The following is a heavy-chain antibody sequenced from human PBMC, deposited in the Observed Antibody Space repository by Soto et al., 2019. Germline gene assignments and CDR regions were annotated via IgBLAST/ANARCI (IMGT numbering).Heavy chain of an antibody. CDR1: GFLVYSAY. J-gene: IGHJ4*02. Sequence: VQLVESGGGLIPPGGSLRLSCAASGFLVYSAYMTWVRQAPGKGLEWLSMINSDGSTLYAESVKGRFTISRDNSKNRLDLQMNSLRAEDTAMYYCARSGYSFAWGYWGQGTLVIVTS. CDR2: INSDGST. CDR3: ARSGYSFAWGY. V-gene: IGHV3-53*01. D-gene: IGHD5-18*01.